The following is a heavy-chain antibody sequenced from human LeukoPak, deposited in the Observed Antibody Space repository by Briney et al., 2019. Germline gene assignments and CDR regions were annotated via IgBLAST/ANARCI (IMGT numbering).Heavy chain of an antibody. CDR3: ARAAFTSGTPRGFDY. D-gene: IGHD6-19*01. CDR1: GDSVSGNSVA. Sequence: SQTLSLTCAISGDSVSGNSVAWNWLRQSPLRGLEWLGRTYYRSKWYHDYAISVKSRMTINPDTSKNQLSLQLISVTPEDTAVYYCARAAFTSGTPRGFDYWGQGTLVTVSS. CDR2: TYYRSKWYH. V-gene: IGHV6-1*01. J-gene: IGHJ4*02.